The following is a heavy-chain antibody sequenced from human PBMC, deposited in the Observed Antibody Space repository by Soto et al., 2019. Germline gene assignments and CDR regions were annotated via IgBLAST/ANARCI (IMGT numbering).Heavy chain of an antibody. D-gene: IGHD6-13*01. Sequence: GASVKVSCKASGYTFTGYYMHWVRQAPGQGLEWMGWINPNSGGTNYAQKFQGWVTMTRDTSISTAYMELSRLRSDDTAVYYCARGVAAAGPSAPFDYWGQGTLVTVSS. J-gene: IGHJ4*02. CDR2: INPNSGGT. V-gene: IGHV1-2*04. CDR3: ARGVAAAGPSAPFDY. CDR1: GYTFTGYY.